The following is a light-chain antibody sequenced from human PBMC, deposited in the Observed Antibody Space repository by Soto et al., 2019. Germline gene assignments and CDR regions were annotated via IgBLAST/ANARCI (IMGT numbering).Light chain of an antibody. CDR1: QSVRGY. J-gene: IGKJ4*01. V-gene: IGKV3-11*01. Sequence: EIVLTQSPATLSLSPGERATLSCRASQSVRGYLAWYQQKLSQAPRLLISDAYNRAAGVPARFSGSGSGADFTLTISSLEPEDFAVYYCQQRSAWPLTFGGGTKVEIK. CDR2: DAY. CDR3: QQRSAWPLT.